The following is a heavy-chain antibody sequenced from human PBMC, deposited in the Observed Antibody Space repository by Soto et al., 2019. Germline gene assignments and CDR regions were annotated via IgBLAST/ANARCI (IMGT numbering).Heavy chain of an antibody. Sequence: EEQLVESGGGLVQPGGSLRLSCVASGFILSGYDMHWVRQPTGEGLEWVSAIGTAGDPYYSGSVKGRFTISRGNAENSVYLQMNSLRAGDTAVYYCARAGYDSSGYYFYAMDVWGPGTTVTVSS. CDR3: ARAGYDSSGYYFYAMDV. CDR1: GFILSGYD. D-gene: IGHD3-22*01. J-gene: IGHJ6*02. V-gene: IGHV3-13*05. CDR2: IGTAGDP.